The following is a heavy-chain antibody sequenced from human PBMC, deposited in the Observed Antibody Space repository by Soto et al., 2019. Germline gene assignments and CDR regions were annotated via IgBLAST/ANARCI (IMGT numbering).Heavy chain of an antibody. J-gene: IGHJ4*01. CDR3: TTDSYSTIIIVRFDY. V-gene: IGHV3-15*07. CDR1: GFTFSNAW. Sequence: EVQLVESGGGLVKPGGSLRLSCAASGFTFSNAWINWVRLAPGKGLEWVGRIKSKTDGGTTDYAEPVKGRFAISRDDSNNMVYLQMNSLKIEDTAVYYCTTDSYSTIIIVRFDYWGHGTLVTVSP. CDR2: IKSKTDGGTT. D-gene: IGHD3-22*01.